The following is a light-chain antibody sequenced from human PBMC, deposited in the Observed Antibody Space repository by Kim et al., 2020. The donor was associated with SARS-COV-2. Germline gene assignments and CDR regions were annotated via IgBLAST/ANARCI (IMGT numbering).Light chain of an antibody. Sequence: SPGERATLSCRASHSDSSGLAWYQQRPGQSPRLLIYGASTRATGIPARFSGSGSATEFTLTITSLQSEDFAVYYCQQYNNWPLTFGGGTKVDIK. J-gene: IGKJ4*01. CDR2: GAS. V-gene: IGKV3-15*01. CDR1: HSDSSG. CDR3: QQYNNWPLT.